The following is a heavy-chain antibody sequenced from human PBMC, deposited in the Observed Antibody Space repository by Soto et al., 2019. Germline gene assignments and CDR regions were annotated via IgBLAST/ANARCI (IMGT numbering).Heavy chain of an antibody. CDR1: GFTFSNYA. Sequence: GGSLRLSCAASGFTFSNYAMSWVRQAPGKGLEWVSVMSGSGGNKHYADSVKGRFTISRDNTKNTLYLQMNSLRAEDTAVYSCAKDIVVVPAPADAFDIWGQGTVVTVSS. CDR3: AKDIVVVPAPADAFDI. CDR2: MSGSGGNK. V-gene: IGHV3-23*01. D-gene: IGHD2-2*01. J-gene: IGHJ3*02.